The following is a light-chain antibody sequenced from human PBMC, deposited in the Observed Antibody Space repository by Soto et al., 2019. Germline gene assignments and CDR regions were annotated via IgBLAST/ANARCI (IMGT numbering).Light chain of an antibody. Sequence: DNVMTQSPDSLAVSLGERATMNCKSSQSVLYSSNNKNYLAWYQQKPGQPPKLLIYWASTRESGVPDRFSGSGSGTDFTLTISSLQAEDVAVYYCQQYYRPWTFGQGTKVEIK. CDR1: QSVLYSSNNKNY. CDR2: WAS. CDR3: QQYYRPWT. V-gene: IGKV4-1*01. J-gene: IGKJ1*01.